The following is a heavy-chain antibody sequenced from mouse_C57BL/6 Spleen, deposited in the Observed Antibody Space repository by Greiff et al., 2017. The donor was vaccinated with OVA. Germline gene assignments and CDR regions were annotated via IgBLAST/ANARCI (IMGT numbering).Heavy chain of an antibody. D-gene: IGHD2-4*01. Sequence: VQLQQPGAELVKPGASVKLSCKASGYTFTSYWMQWVKQRPGQGLEWIGEIDPSDSYTNYNQKFKGKATLTVDTSSSTAYMQLSSLTSEDSAVYYCASRGVYDYDDAMDYWGQGTSVTVSS. CDR2: IDPSDSYT. CDR3: ASRGVYDYDDAMDY. J-gene: IGHJ4*01. V-gene: IGHV1-50*01. CDR1: GYTFTSYW.